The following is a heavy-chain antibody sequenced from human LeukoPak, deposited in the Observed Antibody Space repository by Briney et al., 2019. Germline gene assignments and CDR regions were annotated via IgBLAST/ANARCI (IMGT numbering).Heavy chain of an antibody. V-gene: IGHV4-59*08. CDR2: FYYTGST. Sequence: PSETLSLTCTVSGGSISPYYWSWIRQPPGKGLEWIGFFYYTGSTNYNPSLKSRVTISVDASKNQFSLKLSSVTAADTAVYYCARGRLDFWSPRQFGYWGQGTLVTVSS. D-gene: IGHD3-3*01. J-gene: IGHJ4*02. CDR3: ARGRLDFWSPRQFGY. CDR1: GGSISPYY.